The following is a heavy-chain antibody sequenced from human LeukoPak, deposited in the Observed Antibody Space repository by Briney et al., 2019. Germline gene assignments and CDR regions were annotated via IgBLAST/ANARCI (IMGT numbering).Heavy chain of an antibody. Sequence: ASVKVSCKASGYSFTSYGISWVRQAPGQGLEWMGWISAYNGNTNYAQRLQGRVTMTTDTSTSTAYMELRSLRSDDTAVYYCARKDYGDFRYDYWGQGTLVTVSS. V-gene: IGHV1-18*01. CDR3: ARKDYGDFRYDY. D-gene: IGHD4-17*01. J-gene: IGHJ4*02. CDR2: ISAYNGNT. CDR1: GYSFTSYG.